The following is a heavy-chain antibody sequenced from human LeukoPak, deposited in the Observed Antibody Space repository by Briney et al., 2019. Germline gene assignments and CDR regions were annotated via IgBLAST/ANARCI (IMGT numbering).Heavy chain of an antibody. D-gene: IGHD2-15*01. CDR1: GRTFSSCA. Sequence: ASVKVSCKASGRTFSSCAISWVRQAPGQGLEWMGRIIPSLDVANYAQKFQGRVTITAYKSTSTVYMELSSLKSEDTAVYYCVYCSGGSCFASNWFDPWGQGTLVTVSS. V-gene: IGHV1-69*04. J-gene: IGHJ5*02. CDR2: IIPSLDVA. CDR3: VYCSGGSCFASNWFDP.